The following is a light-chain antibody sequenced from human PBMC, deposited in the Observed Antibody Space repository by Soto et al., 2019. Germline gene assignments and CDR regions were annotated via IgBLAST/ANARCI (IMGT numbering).Light chain of an antibody. CDR1: QGISSY. Sequence: DIQLTQSPSFLSASVGDRVTITCRASQGISSYLAWYQQKPGKAPKLLIYAASTLQSGVPSRFSGSGSGTKFTLTISSLQPEDFATYYCKQLNSYPLTFGGGTKVDIK. J-gene: IGKJ4*01. CDR3: KQLNSYPLT. V-gene: IGKV1-9*01. CDR2: AAS.